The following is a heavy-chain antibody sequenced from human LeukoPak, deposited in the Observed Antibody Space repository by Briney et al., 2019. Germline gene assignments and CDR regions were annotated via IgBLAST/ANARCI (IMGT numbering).Heavy chain of an antibody. V-gene: IGHV4-31*03. CDR1: GGSISSGGYY. CDR2: IYYSGST. Sequence: SQTLSLTCTVSGGSISSGGYYWSWIRQHPGKGLEWIGYIYYSGSTYYNPSLKSRVTISVDTSKNQFSLKLSSVTAADTAVYYCARDSPPGSSGWYGLDYWGQGTLVTVSS. D-gene: IGHD6-13*01. J-gene: IGHJ4*02. CDR3: ARDSPPGSSGWYGLDY.